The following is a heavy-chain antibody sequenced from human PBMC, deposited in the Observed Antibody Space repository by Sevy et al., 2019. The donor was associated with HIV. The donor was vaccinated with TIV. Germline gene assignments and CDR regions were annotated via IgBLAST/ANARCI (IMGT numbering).Heavy chain of an antibody. J-gene: IGHJ4*02. CDR1: GFTFSSYT. Sequence: GVSLRLSCAASGFTFSSYTMNWVRQAPGKGLEWVSYISSYRTIYYADSVKGQFTISRDNAKNSLYLQMNSLRDEDTAVYFCAREAGVGPYYFDYWGQGTLVTVSS. V-gene: IGHV3-48*02. D-gene: IGHD3-16*01. CDR2: ISSYRTI. CDR3: AREAGVGPYYFDY.